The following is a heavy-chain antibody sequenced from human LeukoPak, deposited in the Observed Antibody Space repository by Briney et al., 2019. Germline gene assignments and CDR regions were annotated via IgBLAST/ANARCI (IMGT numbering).Heavy chain of an antibody. J-gene: IGHJ3*02. V-gene: IGHV5-51*01. CDR3: AGQTGVFRDAFDI. CDR1: GNSFTSYW. Sequence: GESLKISCKGSGNSFTSYWSGWVRQMPGKGLEWMGIIYPGDSDIRSSPSFQGQVTISADKSISIAYLQWSSLKASDTAMYYCAGQTGVFRDAFDIWGQGTMVTVSS. D-gene: IGHD3-3*01. CDR2: IYPGDSDI.